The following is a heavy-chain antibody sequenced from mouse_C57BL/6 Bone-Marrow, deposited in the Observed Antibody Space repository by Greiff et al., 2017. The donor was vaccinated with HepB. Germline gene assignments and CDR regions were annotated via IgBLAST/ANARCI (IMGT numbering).Heavy chain of an antibody. V-gene: IGHV1-15*01. J-gene: IGHJ2*01. CDR1: GYTFTDYE. CDR3: TRSKVPYYYGSRGFDY. CDR2: IDPETGGT. D-gene: IGHD1-1*01. Sequence: QVQLQQSGAELVRPGASVTLSCKASGYTFTDYEMHWVKQTPVQGLEWIGAIDPETGGTAYNQKFKGKAILTADKSSSTAYMELRSLTSEDSAVYYCTRSKVPYYYGSRGFDYWGQGTTLTVSS.